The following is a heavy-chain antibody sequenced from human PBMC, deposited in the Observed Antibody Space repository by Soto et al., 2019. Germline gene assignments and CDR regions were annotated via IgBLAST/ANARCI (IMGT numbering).Heavy chain of an antibody. CDR3: ARARGIFGVVMGHFDY. J-gene: IGHJ4*02. CDR2: IYYSGST. V-gene: IGHV4-31*03. D-gene: IGHD3-3*01. Sequence: QVQLQESGPGLVKPSQTLSLTCTVSGGSISSGGYYWSWIRQHPGKGLEWIGYIYYSGSTYYNPSLKSRVTISVDTSKNQFSPKLSSVTAADTAVYYCARARGIFGVVMGHFDYWGQGTLVTVSS. CDR1: GGSISSGGYY.